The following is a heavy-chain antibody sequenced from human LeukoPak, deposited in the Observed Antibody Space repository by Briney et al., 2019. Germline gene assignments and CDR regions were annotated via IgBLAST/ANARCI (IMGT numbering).Heavy chain of an antibody. V-gene: IGHV3-23*01. CDR2: IRGGGGSA. D-gene: IGHD2-21*02. Sequence: PGGSLRLSCTASGFTFSAYAMMWVRQAPGKGPEWVSAIRGGGGSAFYADSVKGRLTISRDNSKYTLFLQMNSLRAEDTAVYYCARDPNGDCIGAFDMWGPGTMVTVSS. CDR3: ARDPNGDCIGAFDM. J-gene: IGHJ3*02. CDR1: GFTFSAYA.